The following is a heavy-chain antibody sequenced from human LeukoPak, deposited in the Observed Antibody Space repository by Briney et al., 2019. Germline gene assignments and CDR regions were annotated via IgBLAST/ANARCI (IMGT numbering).Heavy chain of an antibody. V-gene: IGHV3-66*03. Sequence: GGSLRLSCAASGFTVSSNYMSWVRQAPGKGLEWVSVIYSCGSTYYADSVKGRFTISRDNSKNTLYLLMNSLRAEDTAVYYCAIRKSGNAIDYWGQGTLVTVSS. J-gene: IGHJ4*02. CDR1: GFTVSSNY. CDR3: AIRKSGNAIDY. D-gene: IGHD5-12*01. CDR2: IYSCGST.